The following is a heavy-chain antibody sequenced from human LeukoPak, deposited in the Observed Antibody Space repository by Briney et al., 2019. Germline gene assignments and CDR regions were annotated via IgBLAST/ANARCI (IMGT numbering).Heavy chain of an antibody. CDR3: ARPRDGYNYYYYMDV. CDR2: ISYDGSNK. V-gene: IGHV3-30*04. Sequence: PGGSLRLSCAASGFTFSSYAMHWVRQAPGKGLEWVAVISYDGSNKYYADSVKGRFTISRDNSKNTLYLQMNSLRAEDTAAYYCARPRDGYNYYYYMDVWGKGTTVTVSS. D-gene: IGHD5-24*01. CDR1: GFTFSSYA. J-gene: IGHJ6*03.